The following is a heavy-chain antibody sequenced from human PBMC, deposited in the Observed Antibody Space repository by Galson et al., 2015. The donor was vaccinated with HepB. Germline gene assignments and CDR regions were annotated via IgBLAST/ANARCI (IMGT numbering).Heavy chain of an antibody. CDR2: IWSDGRNE. V-gene: IGHV3-33*01. Sequence: SLRLSCAASGFTFITYGMHWVRQAPGKGLEWVAVIWSDGRNEYYADSVKGRFTISRDNSKNTLYLQMNSLRAEDTAVYYCATLHCSGGSCYSSAFYVMDVWGQGTTVTVSS. D-gene: IGHD2-15*01. CDR1: GFTFITYG. CDR3: ATLHCSGGSCYSSAFYVMDV. J-gene: IGHJ6*02.